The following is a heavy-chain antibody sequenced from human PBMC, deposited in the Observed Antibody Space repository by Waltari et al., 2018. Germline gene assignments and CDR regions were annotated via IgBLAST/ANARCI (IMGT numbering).Heavy chain of an antibody. V-gene: IGHV4-4*02. D-gene: IGHD2-15*01. J-gene: IGHJ5*02. Sequence: QLQLQESGPGLVKPSGTLSLTCDVSGDSLCSPDCWSWVRQSPQKGLEWLGQVRGDGRSNYNPSFASRVTVSLDTSNNQFSLRMTSATAADTAMYYCARDRGRGLYLDTWGPGTLVTVSP. CDR2: VRGDGRS. CDR3: ARDRGRGLYLDT. CDR1: GDSLCSPDC.